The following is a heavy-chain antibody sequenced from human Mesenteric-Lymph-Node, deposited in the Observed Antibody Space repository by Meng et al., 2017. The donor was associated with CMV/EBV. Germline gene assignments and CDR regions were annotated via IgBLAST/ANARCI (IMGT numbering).Heavy chain of an antibody. CDR2: IRYDGSNK. V-gene: IGHV3-30*02. Sequence: GESLKISCAASGFTFSSYGMHWVRQAPGKGLEWVAFIRYDGSNKYYADSVKGRFTISRDNSKNTLYLQMDSLKTEDTALYYCGRDSMQGGGFDRWGQGILVTVSS. J-gene: IGHJ4*02. CDR1: GFTFSSYG. D-gene: IGHD3-10*01. CDR3: GRDSMQGGGFDR.